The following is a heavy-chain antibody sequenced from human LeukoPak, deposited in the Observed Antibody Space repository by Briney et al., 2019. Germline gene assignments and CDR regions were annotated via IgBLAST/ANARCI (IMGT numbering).Heavy chain of an antibody. CDR2: ISWNSGSI. V-gene: IGHV3-9*01. Sequence: HPGGSLRLSCAASGFTFDDYAMHWVRQAPGKGLEWVSGISWNSGSIGYADSVKGRFTISRDNAKNSLYLQMSSLRAEDTALYYCAKVKRGYSYGLDYWGQGTLVTVSS. CDR1: GFTFDDYA. CDR3: AKVKRGYSYGLDY. D-gene: IGHD5-18*01. J-gene: IGHJ4*02.